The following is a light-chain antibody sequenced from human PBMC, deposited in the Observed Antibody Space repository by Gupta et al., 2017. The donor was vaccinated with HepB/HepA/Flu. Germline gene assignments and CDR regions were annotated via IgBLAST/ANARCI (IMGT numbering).Light chain of an antibody. V-gene: IGKV1-9*01. CDR3: QHLNSYPFT. Sequence: IQFTQSPSFLSASVGDRVTITRLASQGISSYLAWYQQKPGKAPKLLIYAASTMQSGVPSRFSGSGSGTDFTLTISSLQPEDFATYYCQHLNSYPFTFGPGTKVDIK. J-gene: IGKJ3*01. CDR1: QGISSY. CDR2: AAS.